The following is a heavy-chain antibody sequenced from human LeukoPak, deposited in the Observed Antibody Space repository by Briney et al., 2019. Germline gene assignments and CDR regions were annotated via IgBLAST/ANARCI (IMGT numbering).Heavy chain of an antibody. CDR1: GFTVSSNY. D-gene: IGHD2/OR15-2a*01. CDR3: VGLFPDAFDI. Sequence: GGSLRLTCAASGFTVSSNYMKWVRQAPGKGLEWVSVIYTGGSTYYADSVKGRFTISRDNSKNTLYLQMNSLRAEDTAVYYCVGLFPDAFDIWGQGTMVTVSS. CDR2: IYTGGST. J-gene: IGHJ3*02. V-gene: IGHV3-53*01.